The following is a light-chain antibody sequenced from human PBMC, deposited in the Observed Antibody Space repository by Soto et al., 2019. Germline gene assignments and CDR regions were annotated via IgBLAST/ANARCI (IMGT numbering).Light chain of an antibody. CDR1: QSVSSY. J-gene: IGKJ2*01. CDR2: DAS. V-gene: IGKV3-11*01. CDR3: QQRSNWPPYT. Sequence: EIVLTQSPATLSLSPGERATLSCRASQSVSSYLAWYQQKPGQAPRLLIYDASTRATGIPARFSGSGSGTAFSLAISSLDPEDFAVYYCQQRSNWPPYTFGQGTKLEIK.